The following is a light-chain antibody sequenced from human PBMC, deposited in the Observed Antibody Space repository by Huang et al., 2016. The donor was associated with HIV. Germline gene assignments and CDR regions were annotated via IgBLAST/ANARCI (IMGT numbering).Light chain of an antibody. Sequence: EIVLTQSPGTLSLSPGESATLSCRASQSVSSNHLVWYQQRPGQAPRLLVYDTSTRATGIPDRFSGSGSGTDFTLTISRLEPEDLAVYYCQHYGSSLLTFGPGTKVHIK. CDR3: QHYGSSLLT. CDR1: QSVSSNH. V-gene: IGKV3-20*01. CDR2: DTS. J-gene: IGKJ3*01.